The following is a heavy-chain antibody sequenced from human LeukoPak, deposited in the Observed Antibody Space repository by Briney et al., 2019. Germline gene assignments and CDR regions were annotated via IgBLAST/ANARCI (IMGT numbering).Heavy chain of an antibody. CDR1: GGSFTGYY. D-gene: IGHD3-22*01. CDR2: INHSGST. V-gene: IGHV4-34*01. CDR3: ARVTTGGYYNC. J-gene: IGHJ4*02. Sequence: SETLSLTCVVYGGSFTGYYRSWIRQPPGAGREWIGEINHSGSTNYNPSLKSLDTISVDTSKNQFSLKLSSVTAADTAVYYCARVTTGGYYNCWGQGTLVTVSS.